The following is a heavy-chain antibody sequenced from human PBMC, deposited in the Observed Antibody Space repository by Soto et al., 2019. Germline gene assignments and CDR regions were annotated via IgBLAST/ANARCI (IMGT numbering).Heavy chain of an antibody. CDR3: ARLVFHCLRGSCDDYNFYGLDV. CDR1: GDSISSTDHY. CDR2: IYYAGST. J-gene: IGHJ6*02. D-gene: IGHD2-15*01. V-gene: IGHV4-39*01. Sequence: SETLSLTFNVSGDSISSTDHYWGWIRQPQGKALVWLGSIYYAGSTFHNPSLKRRATICVDTSRNQFSLRLSSVTASDTAVYYCARLVFHCLRGSCDDYNFYGLDVWGQGTTVTVSS.